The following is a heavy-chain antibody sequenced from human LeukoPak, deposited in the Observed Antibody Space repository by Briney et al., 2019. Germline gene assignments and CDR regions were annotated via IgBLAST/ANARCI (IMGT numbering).Heavy chain of an antibody. Sequence: SVKVSCKASGGTFSSYAISWVRQAPGQGLEWMGGIIPIFGTANYAQKFQGRVTITADKSTSTAYMELGSLRSEDTAVYYCAGRYCSTTSCYPYYYGMDVWGKGTTVTVSS. CDR3: AGRYCSTTSCYPYYYGMDV. V-gene: IGHV1-69*06. CDR2: IIPIFGTA. D-gene: IGHD2-2*01. J-gene: IGHJ6*04. CDR1: GGTFSSYA.